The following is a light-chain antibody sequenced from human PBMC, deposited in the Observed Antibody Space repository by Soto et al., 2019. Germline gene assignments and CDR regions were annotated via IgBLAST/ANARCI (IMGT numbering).Light chain of an antibody. Sequence: SVRNQAASGFGAPGQSITLSLPGNNSAVVGYNYGSWYQQHPGKAPKLMIYDVSNRPSGVSNRFSGSKSGNTASLTISGLQAEDEADYYCSSYTSSSPYVFGTGTKVTV. V-gene: IGLV2-14*01. CDR3: SSYTSSSPYV. CDR1: NSAVVGYNY. CDR2: DVS. J-gene: IGLJ1*01.